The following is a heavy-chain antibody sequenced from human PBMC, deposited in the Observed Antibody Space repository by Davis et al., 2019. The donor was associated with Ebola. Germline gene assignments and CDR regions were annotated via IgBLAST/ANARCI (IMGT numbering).Heavy chain of an antibody. CDR3: AKGQRLIFRNWFDP. CDR1: GFIFRNYV. Sequence: GESLKISCETSGFIFRNYVMSWVRQAPGKGLEWVSTFGTGGDTYYADSVKGRFIISRDNSKNMLFLQMNSLRAEDTAVYYCAKGQRLIFRNWFDPWGQGTLVTVSS. D-gene: IGHD2-8*01. V-gene: IGHV3-23*01. CDR2: FGTGGDT. J-gene: IGHJ5*02.